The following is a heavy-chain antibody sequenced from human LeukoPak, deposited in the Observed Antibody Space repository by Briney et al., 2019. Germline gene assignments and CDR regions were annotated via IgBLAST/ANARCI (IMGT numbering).Heavy chain of an antibody. CDR3: ARDGTAAGLYFDL. V-gene: IGHV3-7*01. Sequence: GGSLRLSCEVSGFTFTDYWMNWVRQAPGKGPEWVASIRQGGSEKTHVDSVKGRFTISRDNTKNSLSLQLNGLRAEDTAVYYCARDGTAAGLYFDLWGQGTLVTVSS. CDR1: GFTFTDYW. J-gene: IGHJ4*01. D-gene: IGHD6-13*01. CDR2: IRQGGSEK.